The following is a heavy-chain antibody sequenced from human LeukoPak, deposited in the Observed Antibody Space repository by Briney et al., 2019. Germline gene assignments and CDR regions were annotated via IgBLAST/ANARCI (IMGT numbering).Heavy chain of an antibody. CDR2: ISSSGSGGNT. Sequence: GGSLRLSCVASGDTLSNYATSWARQAPGKGLEWVSGISSSGSGGNTYYADSVKGRFTISRDSSRNTLFLHMNTLRAEDTAIYYCAKVRRGGARGGNDAFDIWAKGTRATVSS. CDR1: GDTLSNYA. CDR3: AKVRRGGARGGNDAFDI. J-gene: IGHJ3*02. V-gene: IGHV3-23*01. D-gene: IGHD1-26*01.